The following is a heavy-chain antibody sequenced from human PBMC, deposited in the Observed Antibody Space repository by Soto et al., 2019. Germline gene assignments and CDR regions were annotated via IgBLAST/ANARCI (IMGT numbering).Heavy chain of an antibody. Sequence: SETLSLTCTVSGGSISSYYSSWIRQPPGKGLEWIGYIYYSGSTNYNPSLKSRVTISVDTSKNQFSLKLSSATAADTAVYYCARRYGGNLDYWGQGTLVTVPQ. J-gene: IGHJ4*02. CDR2: IYYSGST. V-gene: IGHV4-59*08. CDR1: GGSISSYY. D-gene: IGHD1-1*01. CDR3: ARRYGGNLDY.